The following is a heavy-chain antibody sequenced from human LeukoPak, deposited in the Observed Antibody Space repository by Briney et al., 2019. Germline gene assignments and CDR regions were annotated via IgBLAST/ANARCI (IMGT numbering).Heavy chain of an antibody. V-gene: IGHV3-30-3*01. Sequence: GGSLRLSCAASGFTFSSYAMHGVRQAPGKGLEWVAVISYDGSNKYYADSVKGRFNIYRDNSKDTLYLQMNSLSAEDTAVYYCARTLGINGSLYWGQGTLVTVSS. D-gene: IGHD1-20*01. J-gene: IGHJ4*02. CDR2: ISYDGSNK. CDR3: ARTLGINGSLY. CDR1: GFTFSSYA.